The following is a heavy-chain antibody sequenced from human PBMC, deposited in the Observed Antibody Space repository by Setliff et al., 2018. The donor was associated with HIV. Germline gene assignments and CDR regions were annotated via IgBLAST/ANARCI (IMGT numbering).Heavy chain of an antibody. J-gene: IGHJ6*03. V-gene: IGHV4-38-2*01. CDR1: GYSISSGYY. CDR2: IYHSGST. Sequence: SETLSLTCAVSGYSISSGYYRGWIRQPPGKGLEWIGSIYHSGSTFYSPSLKSRVTMSVDTSRNQFSVKLSSVTAADTGVYYCARHRDPPGTSWIFYYYYMDLWGGGTTVTVSS. CDR3: ARHRDPPGTSWIFYYYYMDL. D-gene: IGHD2-2*01.